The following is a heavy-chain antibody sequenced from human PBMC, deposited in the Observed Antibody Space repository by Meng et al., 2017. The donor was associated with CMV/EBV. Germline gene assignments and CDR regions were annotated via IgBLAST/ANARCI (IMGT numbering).Heavy chain of an antibody. J-gene: IGHJ4*02. CDR2: IYSSGSN. D-gene: IGHD6-19*01. V-gene: IGHV4-39*07. CDR3: ARDSAVAGVVDY. Sequence: HLPVQHSGHVLVKPSETLSLTCTVSGGSISSSRYYWGWIRHPPGKGLEWTGSIYSSGSNYYNPSLKSRVTISVDTSKNQFYLKLSSVTAADTAVYSCARDSAVAGVVDYWGQGTLVTVSS. CDR1: GGSISSSRYY.